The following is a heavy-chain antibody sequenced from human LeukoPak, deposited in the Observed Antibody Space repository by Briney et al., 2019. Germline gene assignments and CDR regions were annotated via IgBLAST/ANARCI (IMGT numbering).Heavy chain of an antibody. D-gene: IGHD3-3*01. V-gene: IGHV4-39*01. Sequence: SETLSLTCTVSGGSISSSSYYWGWIRQPPGKGLERIGSIYYSGSTYYNPSLKSRVTISVDTSKNQFSLKLSSVTAADTAVYYCARHQRITIFGVVITVNWFDPWGQGTLVTVSS. CDR3: ARHQRITIFGVVITVNWFDP. CDR1: GGSISSSSYY. J-gene: IGHJ5*02. CDR2: IYYSGST.